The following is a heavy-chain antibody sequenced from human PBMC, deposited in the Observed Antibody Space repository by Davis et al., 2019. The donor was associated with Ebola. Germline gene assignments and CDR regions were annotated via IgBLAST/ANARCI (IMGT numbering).Heavy chain of an antibody. V-gene: IGHV3-48*04. CDR1: GFTFSSYS. Sequence: GESLKISCAASGFTFSSYSMNWVRQAPGKGLEWVSYISSSSSTIYYADSVKGRFTISRDNAKNSLYLQMNSLRAEDTAVYYCARDSNDFWSGYYQYYFDYWGQGTLVTVSS. CDR3: ARDSNDFWSGYYQYYFDY. CDR2: ISSSSSTI. D-gene: IGHD3-3*01. J-gene: IGHJ4*02.